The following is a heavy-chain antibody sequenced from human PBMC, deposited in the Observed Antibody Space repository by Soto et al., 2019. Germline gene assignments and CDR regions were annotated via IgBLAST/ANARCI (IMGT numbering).Heavy chain of an antibody. CDR2: IRPYSGNT. CDR3: ARDRGVGTFANWFDP. J-gene: IGHJ5*02. CDR1: AYTFTNYF. D-gene: IGHD3-10*01. Sequence: ASVKVSCNASAYTFTNYFISWVRQAPGQGLEWMGWIRPYSGNTHYAQKLQGRVTMTTDTSTSTAYMELRSLRSDDTALYYCARDRGVGTFANWFDPWGQGTLVTVSS. V-gene: IGHV1-18*01.